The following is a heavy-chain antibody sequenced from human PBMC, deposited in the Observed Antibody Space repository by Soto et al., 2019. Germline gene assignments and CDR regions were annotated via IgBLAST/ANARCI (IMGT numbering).Heavy chain of an antibody. Sequence: SVKVSCKASGGTFSSYALRWVRQAPGQGLERMGGLNPIFGTANYAQKVKGRVTITADESTSTADMELRSLRSEDTAVYYCARTPTYYYASSGYYPSDYWGQGTLVTVSS. CDR1: GGTFSSYA. CDR3: ARTPTYYYASSGYYPSDY. D-gene: IGHD3-22*01. CDR2: LNPIFGTA. V-gene: IGHV1-69*13. J-gene: IGHJ4*01.